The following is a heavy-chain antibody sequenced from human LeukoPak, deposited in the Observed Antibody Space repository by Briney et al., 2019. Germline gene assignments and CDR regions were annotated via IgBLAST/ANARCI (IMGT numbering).Heavy chain of an antibody. CDR1: GFTFSSYS. Sequence: PGGSLRLSCAASGFTFSSYSMNWVRQAPGKGLEWVSSISSSSSYIYYADSVKGRFTISRDNAKNSLYLQMNSLRAEDTAVYYCAKYCGGDCYPPKNDYWGQGTLVTVSS. CDR3: AKYCGGDCYPPKNDY. CDR2: ISSSSSYI. V-gene: IGHV3-21*01. D-gene: IGHD2-21*02. J-gene: IGHJ4*02.